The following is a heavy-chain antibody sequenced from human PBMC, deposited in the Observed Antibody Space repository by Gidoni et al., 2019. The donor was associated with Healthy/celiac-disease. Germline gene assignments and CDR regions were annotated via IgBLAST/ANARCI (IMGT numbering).Heavy chain of an antibody. CDR3: ARDLTVTTPEGRRMDV. Sequence: QVQLVQSGAEVKKPGSSVKVSCKASGGTVSSYAISWVRQAPGQGLEWMGGIIPIFGTANYAQKVQGRGTITADESTSTAYMELSSLRSEDTAVYYCARDLTVTTPEGRRMDVWGQGTTVTVSS. D-gene: IGHD4-17*01. V-gene: IGHV1-69*01. CDR1: GGTVSSYA. J-gene: IGHJ6*02. CDR2: IIPIFGTA.